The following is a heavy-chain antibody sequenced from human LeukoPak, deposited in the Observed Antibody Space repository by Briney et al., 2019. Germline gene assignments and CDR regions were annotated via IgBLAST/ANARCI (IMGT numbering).Heavy chain of an antibody. D-gene: IGHD4-17*01. CDR2: IYYGGST. J-gene: IGHJ4*02. V-gene: IGHV4-59*08. Sequence: SETLSLTCTVSGGSISSYYWNWIRQPPGKGLEWIGYIYYGGSTNYNPSLKSRLTISVDASKNQFSLKLSSVTAADTAVYYCARGDYIGRFDSWGQGTLVTVS. CDR1: GGSISSYY. CDR3: ARGDYIGRFDS.